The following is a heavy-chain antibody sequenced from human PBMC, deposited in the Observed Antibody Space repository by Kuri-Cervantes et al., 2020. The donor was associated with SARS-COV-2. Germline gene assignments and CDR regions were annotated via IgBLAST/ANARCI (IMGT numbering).Heavy chain of an antibody. V-gene: IGHV4-34*01. CDR3: ARAPLHYDFWSGGFDY. Sequence: SQTLSLTCAVYGGSFSGYYWSWIRQPPGKGLEWIGEISHSGTAYYNPSLKSRVTISVDMSKRQFSLKLISVTAADAAVYYCARAPLHYDFWSGGFDYWGQGTLVTVSS. D-gene: IGHD3-3*01. CDR2: ISHSGTA. J-gene: IGHJ4*02. CDR1: GGSFSGYY.